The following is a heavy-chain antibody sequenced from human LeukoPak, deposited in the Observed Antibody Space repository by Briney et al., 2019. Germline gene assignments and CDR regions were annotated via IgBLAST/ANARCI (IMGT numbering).Heavy chain of an antibody. D-gene: IGHD6-13*01. V-gene: IGHV5-51*01. CDR2: IHPDDSDI. CDR1: GYNFANYR. J-gene: IGHJ6*03. Sequence: GESLKISCQASGYNFANYRIGWVRQMPGKGLERMGIIHPDDSDITYSPSFEGQVTISADKSTRTAYLQWSSLKASDTAMYYCARALGMGSSTWGGYYYMDVWGIGTTITVSS. CDR3: ARALGMGSSTWGGYYYMDV.